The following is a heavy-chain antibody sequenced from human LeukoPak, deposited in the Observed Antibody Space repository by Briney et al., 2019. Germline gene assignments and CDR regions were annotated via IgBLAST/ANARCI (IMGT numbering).Heavy chain of an antibody. V-gene: IGHV3-30*02. CDR3: AKASGDSQNWFDP. D-gene: IGHD4-17*01. J-gene: IGHJ5*02. CDR1: GFTFSSYG. Sequence: GGSLRLSCAASGFTFSSYGMHWVRQAPGKGLEWVALIRYDGSNKYYADSVKGRFTISRDNSKNTLYLQMNTLRDEDTAVYYCAKASGDSQNWFDPWGQGTLVTVSS. CDR2: IRYDGSNK.